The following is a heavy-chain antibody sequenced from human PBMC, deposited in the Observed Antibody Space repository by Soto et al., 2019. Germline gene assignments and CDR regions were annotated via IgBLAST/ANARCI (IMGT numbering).Heavy chain of an antibody. CDR2: IDPRTGIT. D-gene: IGHD6-19*01. Sequence: ASVKVSCKASGYSFISYYLHWVRQAPGQGLEWMGLIDPRTGITNYAQKFQGRITMARDTSTSTVYVELSSLRSEDTAVYYCARGYSSGWQAYWYFDLWGRGTLVTVSS. CDR3: ARGYSSGWQAYWYFDL. J-gene: IGHJ2*01. CDR1: GYSFISYY. V-gene: IGHV1-46*01.